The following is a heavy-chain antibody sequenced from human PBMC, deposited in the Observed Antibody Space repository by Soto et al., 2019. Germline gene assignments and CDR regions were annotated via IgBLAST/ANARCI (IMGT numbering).Heavy chain of an antibody. CDR1: GYTFTNYD. Sequence: GASVKVSCKASGYTFTNYDINWVRQATGQGLEWMGWMNPSNGNTGYAQKFQGRVTMTRDTSISTAYMELSSLTSADTAVYYCARFVRHQLPTIDYWGQGARVTVSS. CDR2: MNPSNGNT. J-gene: IGHJ4*02. CDR3: ARFVRHQLPTIDY. D-gene: IGHD1-26*01. V-gene: IGHV1-8*01.